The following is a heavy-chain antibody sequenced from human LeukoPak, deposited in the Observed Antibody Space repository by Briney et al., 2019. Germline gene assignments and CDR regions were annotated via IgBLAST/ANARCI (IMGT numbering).Heavy chain of an antibody. CDR2: INTNTGNP. Sequence: GASVTVSFKSSVYTFTSYAMNWVRQPPGQGREWMGLINTNTGNPTYAHSFTGRLVFSLDTSVSTAYLQISSLKAEDTAVYDCARDKYYYGSGSLDYWGERTLVTVSS. J-gene: IGHJ4*02. CDR3: ARDKYYYGSGSLDY. CDR1: VYTFTSYA. V-gene: IGHV7-4-1*02. D-gene: IGHD3-10*01.